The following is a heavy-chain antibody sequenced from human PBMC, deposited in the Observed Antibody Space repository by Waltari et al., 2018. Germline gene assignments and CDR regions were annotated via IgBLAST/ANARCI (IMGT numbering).Heavy chain of an antibody. Sequence: EVQVVESGGGLVQPGGSLKLSCATSGFSFSGSTIHWVRQTSGKGLEWVGRMRRQPYNDATAYSASVKGRLTISRDDSKNTAYLQMNNLMTEDTAVYYCSGGQVTGTDFWGQGTLVTVSS. J-gene: IGHJ4*02. CDR2: MRRQPYNDAT. CDR3: SGGQVTGTDF. D-gene: IGHD6-19*01. V-gene: IGHV3-73*01. CDR1: GFSFSGST.